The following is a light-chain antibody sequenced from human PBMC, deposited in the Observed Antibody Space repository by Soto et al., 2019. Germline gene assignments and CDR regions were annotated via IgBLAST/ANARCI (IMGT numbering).Light chain of an antibody. CDR2: GAF. CDR1: QSVDSTY. V-gene: IGKV3D-11*02. J-gene: IGKJ5*01. CDR3: QQRNIWHTVT. Sequence: LTQDPDTLSGSPGERATLSWGASQSVDSTYLAWYQQKPGQAPRLLIYGAFNRATGIPARFSGSGSGTDFTLTISSLETEDSAVYYCQQRNIWHTVTFGHGTRLEIK.